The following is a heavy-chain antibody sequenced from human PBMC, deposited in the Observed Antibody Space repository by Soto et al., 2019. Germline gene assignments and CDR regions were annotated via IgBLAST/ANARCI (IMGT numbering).Heavy chain of an antibody. Sequence: GGSLRLSCAASGFTFSSYAMHWVRQAPGKGLEYVSAISSNGGSTYYANSVKGRFTISRDNSKNTLYLQMGSLRAEDMAVYYCARDQGYYGSGSLPYYYYYMDVWGKGTTVTVSS. CDR1: GFTFSSYA. CDR2: ISSNGGST. CDR3: ARDQGYYGSGSLPYYYYYMDV. J-gene: IGHJ6*03. D-gene: IGHD3-10*01. V-gene: IGHV3-64*01.